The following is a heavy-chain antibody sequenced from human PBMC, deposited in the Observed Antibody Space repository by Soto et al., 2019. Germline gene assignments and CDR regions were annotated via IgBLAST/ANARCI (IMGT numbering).Heavy chain of an antibody. D-gene: IGHD6-19*01. J-gene: IGHJ4*02. CDR2: IYYSGST. Sequence: SETLSLTCAVSGGSIGSSLYYWGWVRQSPGKGLEWIESIYYSGSTHYNPSLKSRVTVSVDTSKNHFSLKLTSVTAADTAVYFCVSHRNYIVVSGSFFDYWSQGTLVTVSS. CDR1: GGSIGSSLYY. CDR3: VSHRNYIVVSGSFFDY. V-gene: IGHV4-39*01.